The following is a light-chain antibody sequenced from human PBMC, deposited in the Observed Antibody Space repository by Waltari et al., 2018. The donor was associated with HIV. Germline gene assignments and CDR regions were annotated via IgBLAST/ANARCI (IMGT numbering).Light chain of an antibody. CDR2: GAS. CDR3: QQYGSSSDS. V-gene: IGKV3-20*01. Sequence: EIVLTQSPGPPSLSPGERATLSCRASQSVNSSYLAWYQQKPGQAPRLLIYGASSRATGIPDRFSGSGSGTDFTLSISRLEPEDFAVYYCQQYGSSSDSFGQGTKLEI. J-gene: IGKJ2*03. CDR1: QSVNSSY.